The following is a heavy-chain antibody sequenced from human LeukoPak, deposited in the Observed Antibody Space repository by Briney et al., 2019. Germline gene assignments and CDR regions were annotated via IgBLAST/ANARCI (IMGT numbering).Heavy chain of an antibody. V-gene: IGHV4-30-4*08. Sequence: SETLSLTCTVSGGSISSSSYYWGWIRQPPGKGLEWIGYIYYSGSTYYNPSLESRVTISVDTSKNQFSLKLSSVTAADTAVYYCARGTGTANFDYWGQGTLVTVSS. CDR3: ARGTGTANFDY. CDR1: GGSISSSSYY. D-gene: IGHD1-1*01. J-gene: IGHJ4*02. CDR2: IYYSGST.